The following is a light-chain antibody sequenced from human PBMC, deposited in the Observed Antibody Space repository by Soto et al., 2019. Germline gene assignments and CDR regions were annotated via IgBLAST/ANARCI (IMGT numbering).Light chain of an antibody. Sequence: EIVMTQSPATLSVSPGERATLSCRASQSVSSNLAWYQQKPGQAPRLLIYGASTRATGIPAGFSGSGSGTEFTLTISSLQSEDFALYYCQQYNDWWTFGQGTKVDIK. J-gene: IGKJ1*01. CDR1: QSVSSN. V-gene: IGKV3-15*01. CDR2: GAS. CDR3: QQYNDWWT.